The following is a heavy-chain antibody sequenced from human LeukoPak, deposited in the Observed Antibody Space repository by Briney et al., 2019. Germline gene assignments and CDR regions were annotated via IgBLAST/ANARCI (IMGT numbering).Heavy chain of an antibody. Sequence: SETLSLTCAVYGGSFSGYYWSWIRQPPGKGLEWIGEINHSGSTNYNPSLKSRVTISVDTSKNQFSLKLSSVTAADTAVYYCAGFKMVRRVIITTAMWFDPWGQGTLVTVSS. J-gene: IGHJ5*02. D-gene: IGHD3-10*01. CDR1: GGSFSGYY. CDR3: AGFKMVRRVIITTAMWFDP. V-gene: IGHV4-34*01. CDR2: INHSGST.